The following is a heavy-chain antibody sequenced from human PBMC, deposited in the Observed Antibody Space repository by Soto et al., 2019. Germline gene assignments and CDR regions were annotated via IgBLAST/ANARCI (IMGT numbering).Heavy chain of an antibody. Sequence: SVKVSCKASGGTFSSYAISWVRQAPGQGLERMGGIIPIFGTANYAQKFQGRVTITADESTSTAYMELSSLRSEDTAVYYCAREKDGSSNNYYYYGMDVWGQGTTVTVSS. CDR1: GGTFSSYA. V-gene: IGHV1-69*13. CDR2: IIPIFGTA. J-gene: IGHJ6*02. CDR3: AREKDGSSNNYYYYGMDV. D-gene: IGHD6-6*01.